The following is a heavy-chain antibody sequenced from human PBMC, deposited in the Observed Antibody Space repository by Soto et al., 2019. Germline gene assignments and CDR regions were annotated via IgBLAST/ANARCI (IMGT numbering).Heavy chain of an antibody. CDR3: ARSYMVRVVANWFDP. CDR2: IYHSGST. J-gene: IGHJ5*02. CDR1: GGSISSSNW. V-gene: IGHV4-4*02. Sequence: QVQLQESGPGLVKPSGTLSLTCAVSGGSISSSNWWSWVRQPPGKGLEWIGEIYHSGSTNYNPSPKSRFTISVDKSKNQFTLKLSSVTAADTAVYYCARSYMVRVVANWFDPWGQGTLVTVSS. D-gene: IGHD3-10*01.